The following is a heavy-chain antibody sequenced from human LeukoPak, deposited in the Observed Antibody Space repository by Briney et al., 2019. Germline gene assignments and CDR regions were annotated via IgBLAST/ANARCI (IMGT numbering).Heavy chain of an antibody. Sequence: ASQTLSLTCTVSAGSISSGGYYWSWIRQHPGKGLEWIGYVYYSGSTYYNPSLKSRVTISVDTSKNQFSLKLSSVTAADTAVYYCARTSYSSSWYYFDYWGQGTLVSVS. CDR1: AGSISSGGYY. D-gene: IGHD6-13*01. J-gene: IGHJ4*02. V-gene: IGHV4-31*03. CDR2: VYYSGST. CDR3: ARTSYSSSWYYFDY.